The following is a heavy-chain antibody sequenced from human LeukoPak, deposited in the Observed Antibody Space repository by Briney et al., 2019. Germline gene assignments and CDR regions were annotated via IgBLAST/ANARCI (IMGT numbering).Heavy chain of an antibody. V-gene: IGHV5-51*01. CDR3: ARHKTALRYFDSQTREPDDYHYYYMDV. D-gene: IGHD3-9*01. Sequence: GESLKISRKGSGYRFTSYWIGWVRQMPGKGLGWMVSIYPGDSDTRYSPPFQGQVTLPADKSISTAYLQWSCLKASDTAMYYCARHKTALRYFDSQTREPDDYHYYYMDVWGKGTTVTISS. CDR2: IYPGDSDT. J-gene: IGHJ6*03. CDR1: GYRFTSYW.